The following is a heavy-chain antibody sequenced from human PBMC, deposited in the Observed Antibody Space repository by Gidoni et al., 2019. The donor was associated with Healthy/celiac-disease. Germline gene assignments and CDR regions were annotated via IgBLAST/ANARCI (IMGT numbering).Heavy chain of an antibody. CDR1: GFTFSSYG. D-gene: IGHD1-20*01. J-gene: IGHJ4*02. Sequence: AASGFTFSSYGMHWVRQAPGKGLEWVAVIWYDGSNKYYADSVKGRFTISRDNSKNTLYLQMNSLRAEDTAVYYCARDGDGHNWNVDLDYWGQGTLVTVSS. V-gene: IGHV3-33*01. CDR2: IWYDGSNK. CDR3: ARDGDGHNWNVDLDY.